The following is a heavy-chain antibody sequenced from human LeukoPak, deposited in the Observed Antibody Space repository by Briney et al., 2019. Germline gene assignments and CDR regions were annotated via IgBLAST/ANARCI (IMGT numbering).Heavy chain of an antibody. J-gene: IGHJ4*02. Sequence: ASVKVSCKASGYTFTGYYMHWVRQAPGQGLEWMGWINPNSGGTNYAQKFQGRVTMTRDTSISTAYMELSRLRSDDTAVYYCVRDGVAAPEEFDYWGQGTLVTVSS. CDR2: INPNSGGT. D-gene: IGHD2-15*01. CDR1: GYTFTGYY. CDR3: VRDGVAAPEEFDY. V-gene: IGHV1-2*02.